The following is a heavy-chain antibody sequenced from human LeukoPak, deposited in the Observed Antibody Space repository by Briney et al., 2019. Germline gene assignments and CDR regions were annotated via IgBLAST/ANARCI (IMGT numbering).Heavy chain of an antibody. D-gene: IGHD6-19*01. J-gene: IGHJ3*02. CDR3: AKDLYSSPYYAFDI. CDR1: GFTFSNYA. V-gene: IGHV3-30*18. CDR2: ISFDGSNK. Sequence: GGSLRLSCAASGFTFSNYAMHWVRQAPGKGLEWVAIISFDGSNKYYADSVKGRSTISRDNSKNTLYLQMNSLRAEDTAVYYCAKDLYSSPYYAFDIWGQGTMVTVSS.